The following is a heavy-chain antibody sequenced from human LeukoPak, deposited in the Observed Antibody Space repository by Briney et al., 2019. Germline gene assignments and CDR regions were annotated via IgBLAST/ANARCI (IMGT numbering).Heavy chain of an antibody. Sequence: SETLSLTCAVSGYSVSSCFFWGWIRQPPGKGLEWIATLYNNGNSHYNPSLKRRVTISVDTSKNQFSLKMSSVTAADTAVYYCTRGVALSDHGIIDSWGQGTLASVSS. D-gene: IGHD1-1*01. CDR1: GYSVSSCFF. CDR3: TRGVALSDHGIIDS. J-gene: IGHJ4*02. V-gene: IGHV4-38-2*01. CDR2: LYNNGNS.